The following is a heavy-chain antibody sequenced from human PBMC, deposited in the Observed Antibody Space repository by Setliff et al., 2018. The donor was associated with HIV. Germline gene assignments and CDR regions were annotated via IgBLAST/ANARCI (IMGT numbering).Heavy chain of an antibody. CDR3: ARLLRGGGDYFDY. Sequence: GGSLRLSCAASGFTFSSYTMNWVRQAPGKGLEWVSSISSSSYIYYADSLKGRFTISRDNAKNSLYLQMNSLRAEDTAIYYCARLLRGGGDYFDYWGQGTLVTVSS. D-gene: IGHD3-10*01. V-gene: IGHV3-21*01. CDR1: GFTFSSYT. J-gene: IGHJ4*02. CDR2: ISSSSYI.